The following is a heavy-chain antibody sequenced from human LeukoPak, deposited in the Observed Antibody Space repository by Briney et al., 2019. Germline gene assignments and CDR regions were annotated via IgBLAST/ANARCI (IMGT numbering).Heavy chain of an antibody. CDR3: ARDHGSSKEDDAFDI. D-gene: IGHD6-13*01. CDR1: GFTFSSYS. J-gene: IGHJ3*02. CDR2: ISSSSSTI. V-gene: IGHV3-48*04. Sequence: GGSLRLSCAASGFTFSSYSMNWVRQAPWKGLEWVSYISSSSSTIYYADSVKGRFTISRDNAKNSLYLQMNSLRAEDTAVYYCARDHGSSKEDDAFDIWGQGTMVTVSS.